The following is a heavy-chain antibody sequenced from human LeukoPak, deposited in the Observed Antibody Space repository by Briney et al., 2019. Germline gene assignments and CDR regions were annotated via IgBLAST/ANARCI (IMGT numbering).Heavy chain of an antibody. J-gene: IGHJ5*02. D-gene: IGHD6-13*01. Sequence: GASVKVSCKASGGTFSSYAISWVRQATGQGLEWMGRIIPILGIANYAQKFQGRVTITADKSTSTAYMELSSLGSEDTAVYYCATRIAAAKGVWFDPWGQGTLVTVSS. CDR2: IIPILGIA. CDR1: GGTFSSYA. CDR3: ATRIAAAKGVWFDP. V-gene: IGHV1-69*04.